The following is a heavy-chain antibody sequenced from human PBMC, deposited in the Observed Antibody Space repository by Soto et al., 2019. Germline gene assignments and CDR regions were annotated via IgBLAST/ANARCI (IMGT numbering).Heavy chain of an antibody. D-gene: IGHD6-13*01. CDR1: GFTFSSYG. Sequence: PGGSLRLSCAASGFTFSSYGMHWVRQAPGKGLEWVAVIWYDGSNKYYADSVKGRFTISRDNSKNTLYLQMNSLRAEDTAVYYCAREQGCQYSSSCHYYYGMDVWGQGTTVTVSS. CDR3: AREQGCQYSSSCHYYYGMDV. V-gene: IGHV3-33*01. CDR2: IWYDGSNK. J-gene: IGHJ6*02.